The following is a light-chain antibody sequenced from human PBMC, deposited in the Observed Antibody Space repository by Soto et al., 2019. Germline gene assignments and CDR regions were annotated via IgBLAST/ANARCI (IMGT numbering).Light chain of an antibody. J-gene: IGKJ4*01. Sequence: EIVLTQSPATLSLSPGERATLSCRASQSVSSYLAWYQQKPGQAPRLLIYDASNRATGIPARFSGSGSGTEFTLTISSLDPEDFAVYYCQQRSYWLTFGGGTKVEIK. CDR1: QSVSSY. CDR3: QQRSYWLT. CDR2: DAS. V-gene: IGKV3-11*01.